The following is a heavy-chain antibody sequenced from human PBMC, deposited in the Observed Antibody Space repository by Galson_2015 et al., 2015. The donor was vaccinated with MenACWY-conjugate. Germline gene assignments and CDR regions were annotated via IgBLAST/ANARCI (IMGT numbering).Heavy chain of an antibody. CDR1: GFTFSDYA. CDR2: LSASGGHT. D-gene: IGHD1-26*01. CDR3: AKTRGASFYFDS. V-gene: IGHV3-23*01. Sequence: SPRLSCAASGFTFSDYAMSWVRQAPGKGLEWVSVLSASGGHTYYADSVKGRFTISRDNFKNTLSLQMNSLRPEDTAVFYCAKTRGASFYFDSWGQGTLVTVSS. J-gene: IGHJ4*02.